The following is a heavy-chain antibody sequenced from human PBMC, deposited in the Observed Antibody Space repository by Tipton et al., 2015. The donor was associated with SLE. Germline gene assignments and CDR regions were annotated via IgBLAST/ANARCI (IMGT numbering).Heavy chain of an antibody. V-gene: IGHV4-4*02. CDR3: ARDEYRYDTTGYHLLGHFDF. CDR2: IHHSGST. CDR1: GGSITSSNW. D-gene: IGHD3-22*01. Sequence: TLSLTCAVSGGSITSSNWWSWVRQPPGKGLEWIGEIHHSGSTNYNPSLKSRVTISVDTSKNQFSLNLSSVTAADTAVYYCARDEYRYDTTGYHLLGHFDFWGQGTLVTVSS. J-gene: IGHJ4*02.